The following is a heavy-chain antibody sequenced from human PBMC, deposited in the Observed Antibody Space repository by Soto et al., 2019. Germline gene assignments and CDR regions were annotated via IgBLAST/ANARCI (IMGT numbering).Heavy chain of an antibody. CDR3: ARMGRIAAAGTGYYYYGMDV. J-gene: IGHJ6*02. Sequence: SETLSLTCTVSGGSFSSGDSYWSWIRQPPGKGLEWIGYMYYSGRPYYNPSLRSRVTISVDMSKNQFSLKLSSVTAADTAVYYCARMGRIAAAGTGYYYYGMDVWGQGTTVTVSS. D-gene: IGHD6-13*01. V-gene: IGHV4-30-4*01. CDR1: GGSFSSGDSY. CDR2: MYYSGRP.